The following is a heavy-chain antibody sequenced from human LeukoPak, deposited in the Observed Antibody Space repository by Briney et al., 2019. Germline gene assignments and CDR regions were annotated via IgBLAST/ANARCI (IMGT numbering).Heavy chain of an antibody. CDR2: ISPSGDRT. CDR3: AIMHGYYDGSGYWVQ. CDR1: GFAFGSYG. J-gene: IGHJ4*02. D-gene: IGHD3-22*01. V-gene: IGHV3-23*01. Sequence: PGGSLRLSCAASGFAFGSYGMSWVRQAPGKGLEWVSFISPSGDRTSNADSVEGRFTISRDNPRDTLYLQMNSLRDEDTAGYYCAIMHGYYDGSGYWVQWGQGTLVTVSS.